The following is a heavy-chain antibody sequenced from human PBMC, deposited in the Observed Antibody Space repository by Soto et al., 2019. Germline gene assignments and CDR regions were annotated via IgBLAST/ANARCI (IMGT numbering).Heavy chain of an antibody. J-gene: IGHJ5*02. CDR2: IYYSGST. Sequence: SETLSLTCTVSGGSISSGGYYWSWIRQHPGKGLEWIGYIYYSGSTYYNPSLKSRVTISVDTSKNQFSLKLSSVTAADTAVYYCARVNIVVVPNWFDPWGQGTLVTVSS. CDR3: ARVNIVVVPNWFDP. V-gene: IGHV4-31*03. D-gene: IGHD2-2*01. CDR1: GGSISSGGYY.